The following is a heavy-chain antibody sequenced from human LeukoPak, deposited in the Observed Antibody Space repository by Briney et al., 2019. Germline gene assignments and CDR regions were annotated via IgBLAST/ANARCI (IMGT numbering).Heavy chain of an antibody. D-gene: IGHD3-22*01. CDR2: IYYSGST. CDR1: GGSISSYY. CDR3: ARGSRYYYDSSGYYRGGFDY. J-gene: IGHJ4*02. V-gene: IGHV4-59*01. Sequence: SETLSLTCTVSGGSISSYYWSWIWQPPGKGLEWIGDIYYSGSTNYNPSLKSRVTISVDTSKNQFSLKLSSVTAADTAVYYCARGSRYYYDSSGYYRGGFDYWGQGTLVTVSS.